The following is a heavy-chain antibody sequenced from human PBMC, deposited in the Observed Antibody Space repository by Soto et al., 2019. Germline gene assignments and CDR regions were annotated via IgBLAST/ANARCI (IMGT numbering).Heavy chain of an antibody. Sequence: GGSLRLSCAASGFTFSSYGMHWVRQAPGKGLEWVAVISYDGSNKYYADSVKGRFTISRDNSKNTLYLQMNSLRAEDTAVYYSAKSRLWFGAPYGMDVWGQGTTVTVSS. J-gene: IGHJ6*02. CDR1: GFTFSSYG. CDR3: AKSRLWFGAPYGMDV. V-gene: IGHV3-30*18. D-gene: IGHD3-10*01. CDR2: ISYDGSNK.